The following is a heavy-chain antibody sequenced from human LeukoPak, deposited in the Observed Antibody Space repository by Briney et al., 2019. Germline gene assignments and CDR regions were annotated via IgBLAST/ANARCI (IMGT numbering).Heavy chain of an antibody. CDR1: GFSVNSNY. J-gene: IGHJ4*02. Sequence: GGSLRLSCAASGFSVNSNYMNWVRQAPGKGLEWVSGMFGGGGTYYADSVKGRFTISRGNSENTLYLQMHSLRGEDTALYYCASANNRNDALLDHWGQGTLVTVSS. CDR3: ASANNRNDALLDH. D-gene: IGHD1-14*01. V-gene: IGHV3-53*01. CDR2: MFGGGGT.